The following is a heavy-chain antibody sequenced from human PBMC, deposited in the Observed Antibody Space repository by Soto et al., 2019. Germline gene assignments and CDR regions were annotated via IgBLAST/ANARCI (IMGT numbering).Heavy chain of an antibody. J-gene: IGHJ6*02. Sequence: PGESLKISCKGSGYSFTSYWIGWVRQMPGKGLEWMGIIYPGDSDTRYSPSFQGQVTISADKSISTAYLQWSSLKASDTAMYYCARSHYGDYRGHYYYYGMDVWGQGTTVTVSS. CDR1: GYSFTSYW. CDR2: IYPGDSDT. D-gene: IGHD4-17*01. V-gene: IGHV5-51*01. CDR3: ARSHYGDYRGHYYYYGMDV.